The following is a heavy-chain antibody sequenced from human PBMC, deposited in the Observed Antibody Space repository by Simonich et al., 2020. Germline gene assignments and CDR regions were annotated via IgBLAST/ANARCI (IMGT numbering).Heavy chain of an antibody. CDR3: ATGFEYSSSSWAFDI. J-gene: IGHJ3*02. D-gene: IGHD6-6*01. V-gene: IGHV1-69-2*01. CDR1: DSPFTDYY. CDR2: VDPEDGET. Sequence: EVQLVPSGAEVKKPGATVKISCKVSDSPFTDYYMHCVQQAPGKGLEWMGIVDPEDGETIYAEKCQGRITVTADTSTDTADMELSSLRSEDTAVYYCATGFEYSSSSWAFDIWGQGTMVTVSS.